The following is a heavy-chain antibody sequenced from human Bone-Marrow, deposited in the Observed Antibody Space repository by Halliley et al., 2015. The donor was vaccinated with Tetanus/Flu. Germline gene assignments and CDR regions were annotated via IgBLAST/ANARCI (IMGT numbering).Heavy chain of an antibody. J-gene: IGHJ4*02. Sequence: VWISSINFDGSDTNYADAVKGRFTISRDNAKNTLSLQMNSLGAGDTAVYYCTRDRRYEGFDYWGQGTLVAVSS. CDR2: INFDGSDT. CDR3: TRDRRYEGFDY. V-gene: IGHV3-74*01. D-gene: IGHD1-1*01.